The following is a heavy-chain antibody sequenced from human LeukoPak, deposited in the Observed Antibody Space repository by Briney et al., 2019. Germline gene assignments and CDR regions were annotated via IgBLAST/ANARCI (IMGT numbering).Heavy chain of an antibody. J-gene: IGHJ4*02. D-gene: IGHD6-19*01. CDR2: IIPILGIA. CDR3: ACIAVAGPFDY. Sequence: ASVKVSCKASGGTFSSYTISWMRQAPGQGLEWMGRIIPILGIANYAQKFQGRVTITADKSTSTAYMELSSLRSEDTAVYYCACIAVAGPFDYRGQGTLVTVSS. V-gene: IGHV1-69*02. CDR1: GGTFSSYT.